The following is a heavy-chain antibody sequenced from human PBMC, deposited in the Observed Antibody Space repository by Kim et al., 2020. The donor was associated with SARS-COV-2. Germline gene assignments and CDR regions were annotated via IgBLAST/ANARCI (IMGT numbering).Heavy chain of an antibody. CDR3: ASAIRTWAFDI. J-gene: IGHJ3*02. V-gene: IGHV4-61*02. CDR2: IYTSGST. CDR1: GGSISSGSYY. Sequence: SETLSLTCTVSGGSISSGSYYWSWIRQPAGKGLEWIGRIYTSGSTNYNPSLKSRVTISVDTSKNQFSLKLSSVTAADTAVYYCASAIRTWAFDIWGQGTMVTVSS.